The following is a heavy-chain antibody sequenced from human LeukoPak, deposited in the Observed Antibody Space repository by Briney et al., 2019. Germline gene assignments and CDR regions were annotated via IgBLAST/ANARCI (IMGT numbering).Heavy chain of an antibody. CDR3: AREFRLVAPTQADDY. CDR2: IDPNSGNT. CDR1: GYTFTIYD. V-gene: IGHV1-8*01. D-gene: IGHD5-12*01. J-gene: IGHJ4*02. Sequence: ASVTVSFTASGYTFTIYDINWVRQAPGQGLEWMGWIDPNSGNTGYAQKFQGRVTMTRNTSISTAYMELSSLRSEDTAVYYCAREFRLVAPTQADDYWGQGTLVTVSS.